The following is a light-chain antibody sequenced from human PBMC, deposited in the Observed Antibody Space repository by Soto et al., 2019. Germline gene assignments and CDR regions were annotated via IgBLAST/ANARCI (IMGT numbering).Light chain of an antibody. CDR1: SSDVGSYNL. Sequence: QSALTQPASVSGSPGQSITISCTGTSSDVGSYNLVSWYQQHPGKAPKLMIYEVSKRPSGVSNRFSDSKSGNTASLTISGLQAEDEADYYCCSYAGSSTPNWVFGGGTKVTVL. CDR3: CSYAGSSTPNWV. J-gene: IGLJ3*02. V-gene: IGLV2-23*02. CDR2: EVS.